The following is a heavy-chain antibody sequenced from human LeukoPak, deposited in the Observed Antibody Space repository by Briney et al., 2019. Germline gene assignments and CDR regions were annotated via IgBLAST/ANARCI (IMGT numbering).Heavy chain of an antibody. D-gene: IGHD1-26*01. CDR3: ARERELRPPYFDY. J-gene: IGHJ4*02. V-gene: IGHV1-46*01. CDR2: INPSGGGT. CDR1: GYTFTNHY. Sequence: GASVKVSCKPSGYTFTNHYIHWVRQAPGQGLEWMGIINPSGGGTTYAQKFQGRVTMTRDTSTSTVYIDLSSLRSDDTAVYYCARERELRPPYFDYWGQGTLVTVSS.